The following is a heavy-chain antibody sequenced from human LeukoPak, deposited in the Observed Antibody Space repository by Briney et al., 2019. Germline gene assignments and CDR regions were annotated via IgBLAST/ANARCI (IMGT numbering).Heavy chain of an antibody. CDR2: ISSSSSYI. CDR3: ARDRIAVAGIPSFDY. J-gene: IGHJ4*02. D-gene: IGHD6-19*01. CDR1: GFTFSSYS. V-gene: IGHV3-21*01. Sequence: PGGSLRLSCAASGFTFSSYSMIWVRQAPGKGLEWVSSISSSSSYIYYADSVKGRFTISRDNAKNSLYLQMNSLRAEDTAVYYCARDRIAVAGIPSFDYWGQGTLVTVSS.